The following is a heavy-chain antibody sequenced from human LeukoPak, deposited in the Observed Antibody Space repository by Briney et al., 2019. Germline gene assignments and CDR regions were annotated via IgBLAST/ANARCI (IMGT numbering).Heavy chain of an antibody. CDR2: IFHSGST. CDR1: RGSINTRY. D-gene: IGHD3-10*01. CDR3: ADRQQGVSGSYWFDP. Sequence: SETLSLTCTVSRGSINTRYRSWIRQTTGKGLEWMGNIFHSGSTTHHPSLMSRLTISVDTSKNQFSLRLTSVTAADTAVYCAADRQQGVSGSYWFDPWGEGTQFT. J-gene: IGHJ5*02. V-gene: IGHV4-59*11.